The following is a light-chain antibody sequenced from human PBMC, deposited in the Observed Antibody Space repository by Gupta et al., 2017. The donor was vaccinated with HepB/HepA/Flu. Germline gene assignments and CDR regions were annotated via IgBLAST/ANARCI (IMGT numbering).Light chain of an antibody. CDR1: RGIGND. CDR2: AAS. Sequence: DIQMTQSPSSLSASVGDRVTITCRASRGIGNDLGWFQKKPGKAPKRLIYAASTLQSGVPSRFSGSGSGTEFTLTISSLQPEESATYYCRQHSNYPITFGRGTKVEIK. V-gene: IGKV1-17*01. CDR3: RQHSNYPIT. J-gene: IGKJ4*01.